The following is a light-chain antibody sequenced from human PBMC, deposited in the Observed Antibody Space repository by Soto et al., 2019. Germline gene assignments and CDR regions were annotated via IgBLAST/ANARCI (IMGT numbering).Light chain of an antibody. CDR2: GAS. V-gene: IGKV3-20*01. CDR1: QSVSSSF. Sequence: EIVLAQSPGTLSLSPGASPTLSCTASQSVSSSFLAWYQQKAGQAPRLLIYGASRRATGIPDRFSGSGSGTDFTLTISRLEPEDFAVYYCQQYVSSPWAFGQGTKVDIK. J-gene: IGKJ1*01. CDR3: QQYVSSPWA.